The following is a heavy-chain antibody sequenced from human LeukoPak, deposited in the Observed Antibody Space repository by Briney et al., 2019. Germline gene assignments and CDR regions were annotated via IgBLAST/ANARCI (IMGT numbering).Heavy chain of an antibody. CDR1: GFTFDDYG. CDR2: INWNGGRT. J-gene: IGHJ6*04. V-gene: IGHV3-20*04. CDR3: ARDLASSDV. Sequence: GGSLRLXCAASGFTFDDYGMSWGRQAPGKGLEWVSGINWNGGRTGYADSVKGRFTISRDNAKNSLYLQMNSLRAEDTALYYCARDLASSDVWGKGTTVTVSS. D-gene: IGHD3-16*01.